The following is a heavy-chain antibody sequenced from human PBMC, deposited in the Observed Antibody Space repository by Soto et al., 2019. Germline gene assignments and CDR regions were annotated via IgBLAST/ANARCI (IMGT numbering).Heavy chain of an antibody. CDR2: INGDGTST. V-gene: IGHV3-74*01. J-gene: IGHJ4*02. CDR1: GFSFSSYW. Sequence: PGGSLRLSCAASGFSFSSYWMHWVRQAPGEGLVWVSRINGDGTSTNYADSVKGRFTISRDNAQNTLYLQMNSLRAEDTAVYSCARGLYRDYGQDEWGQGSLVTVSS. D-gene: IGHD4-17*01. CDR3: ARGLYRDYGQDE.